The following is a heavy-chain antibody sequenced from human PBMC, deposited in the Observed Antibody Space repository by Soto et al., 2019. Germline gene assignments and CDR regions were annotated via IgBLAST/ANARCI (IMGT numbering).Heavy chain of an antibody. V-gene: IGHV4-61*01. J-gene: IGHJ6*02. D-gene: IGHD5-18*01. CDR3: ARDLGGGYVDTDDYYYYGMDV. Sequence: PSETLSLTCTVSGGSVSSGSYYWSWIRQPPGKGLEWIGYIYYSGSTNYNPSLKSRVTISVDTSKNQFSLKLSSVTAADTAVYYCARDLGGGYVDTDDYYYYGMDVWGQGTTVTVSS. CDR1: GGSVSSGSYY. CDR2: IYYSGST.